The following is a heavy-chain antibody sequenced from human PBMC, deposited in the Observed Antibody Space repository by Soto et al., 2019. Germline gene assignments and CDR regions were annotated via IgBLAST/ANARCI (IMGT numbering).Heavy chain of an antibody. CDR3: ARREGLATISYYFDF. J-gene: IGHJ4*02. CDR1: GDSINSDKYY. D-gene: IGHD3-9*01. V-gene: IGHV4-39*01. Sequence: QLQLQESGPGLVKPSETLSLTCSVSGDSINSDKYYWGWIRPPPGQGLEWIVSIYYRGNTYYNPSRQTRFTISLCKSKSQFSLQLTSVTAADSAVYFCARREGLATISYYFDFWGQGDMVTVSS. CDR2: IYYRGNT.